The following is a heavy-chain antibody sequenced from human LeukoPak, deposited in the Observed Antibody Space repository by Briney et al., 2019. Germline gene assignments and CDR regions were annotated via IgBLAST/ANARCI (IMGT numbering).Heavy chain of an antibody. D-gene: IGHD5-18*01. CDR1: GFTFSSYA. J-gene: IGHJ4*02. V-gene: IGHV3-30*04. CDR3: AKRIQSAMAMGY. CDR2: ISYDGSNK. Sequence: GGSQRLSCAASGFTFSSYAMHWVRQAPGKGLEWVAVISYDGSNKYYADSVKGRFTISRDNSKNTMYLQMNSLRAEDTAVYYCAKRIQSAMAMGYWGQGTLVTVSS.